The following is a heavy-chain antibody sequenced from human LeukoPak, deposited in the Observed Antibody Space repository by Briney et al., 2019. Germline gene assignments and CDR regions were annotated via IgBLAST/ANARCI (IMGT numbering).Heavy chain of an antibody. D-gene: IGHD2-2*01. CDR2: ISAYNGNT. V-gene: IGHV1-18*01. Sequence: ASVKVSCQASGYTFTSYGISWVRQAPGQGLEWMGWISAYNGNTNYAQKLQGRVTMTTDTSTSTAYMELRSLRSDDTAVYYCAVVVPAATPMWWGQGTLVTVSS. CDR1: GYTFTSYG. CDR3: AVVVPAATPMW. J-gene: IGHJ4*02.